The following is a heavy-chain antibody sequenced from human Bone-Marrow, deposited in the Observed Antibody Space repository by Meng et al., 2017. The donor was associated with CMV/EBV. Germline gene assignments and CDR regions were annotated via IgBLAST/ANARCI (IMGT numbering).Heavy chain of an antibody. D-gene: IGHD3-3*01. CDR3: AREGYDFWSGYPTLYYYGMDV. Sequence: GGSLRLSCAASGFTFSSYWMSWVRQAPGKGLEWVSSISSSSSYIYYADSVKGRFTISRDNAKNSLHLQMNSLRAEDTAVYYCAREGYDFWSGYPTLYYYGMDVWGQGTTVTVSS. CDR2: ISSSSSYI. J-gene: IGHJ6*02. V-gene: IGHV3-21*01. CDR1: GFTFSSYW.